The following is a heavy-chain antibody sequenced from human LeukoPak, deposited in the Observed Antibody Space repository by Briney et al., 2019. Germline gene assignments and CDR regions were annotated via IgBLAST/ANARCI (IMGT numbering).Heavy chain of an antibody. D-gene: IGHD6-6*01. CDR1: GGTFSSYA. Sequence: PQASVKVSCKASGGTFSSYAISWVRQAPGQGLEWMGIINPTGGSTTYAQKFQGRVTMTRDTSTSTVYMELSSLRSDDTAVYYCARTAARRFDYWGQGTLVTVSS. CDR3: ARTAARRFDY. V-gene: IGHV1-46*01. CDR2: INPTGGST. J-gene: IGHJ4*02.